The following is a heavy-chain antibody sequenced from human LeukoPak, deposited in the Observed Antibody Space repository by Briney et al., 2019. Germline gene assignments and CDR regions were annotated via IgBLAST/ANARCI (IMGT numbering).Heavy chain of an antibody. D-gene: IGHD3-16*01. J-gene: IGHJ4*02. V-gene: IGHV3-21*01. CDR2: ISSSSSYI. Sequence: PGGSLRLSCAASGFTFSSYSMNWVRQAPGKGLEWVSSISSSSSYIYYADSVKGRFTISRDNAKNSLYLQTNSLRAEDTAVYYCARLRVNYDYVWGKAPDYWGQGTLVTVSS. CDR3: ARLRVNYDYVWGKAPDY. CDR1: GFTFSSYS.